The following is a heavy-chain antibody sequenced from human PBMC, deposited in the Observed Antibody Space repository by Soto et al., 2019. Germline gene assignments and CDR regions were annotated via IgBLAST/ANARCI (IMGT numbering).Heavy chain of an antibody. D-gene: IGHD6-13*01. J-gene: IGHJ3*02. V-gene: IGHV3-74*01. CDR3: ARGNRAAAGSDAFDI. CDR2: INSDGSST. Sequence: EVQLVESGGGLVQPGGSLRLSCAASGFTFSSYWMHWVRQAPGKGLVWVSRINSDGSSTSYADSVKGRFTISRDNAKNTLYLQMNSLRAGDTAVYYCARGNRAAAGSDAFDIWGQGTMVTVSS. CDR1: GFTFSSYW.